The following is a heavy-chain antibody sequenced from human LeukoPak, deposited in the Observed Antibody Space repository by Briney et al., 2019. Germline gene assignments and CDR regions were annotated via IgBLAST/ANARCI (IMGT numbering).Heavy chain of an antibody. D-gene: IGHD6-19*01. CDR1: VFTFSNYA. Sequence: GGSLRLSCAASVFTFSNYAMSWVRQPPGKGLEWVSTISGSGDSTYYADSVKGRFTISRDNSKNTLYLQMNSLRAEDTAVYYCAKGPQWSTPFDYWGQGTLVTVSS. J-gene: IGHJ4*02. V-gene: IGHV3-23*01. CDR2: ISGSGDST. CDR3: AKGPQWSTPFDY.